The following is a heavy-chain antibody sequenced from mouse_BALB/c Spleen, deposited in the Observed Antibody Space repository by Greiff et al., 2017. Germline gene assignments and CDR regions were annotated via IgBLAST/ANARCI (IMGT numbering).Heavy chain of an antibody. J-gene: IGHJ4*01. CDR2: INPYNDGT. D-gene: IGHD1-3*01. Sequence: VQLQQSGPELVKPGASVKMSCKASGYTFTSYVMHWVKQKPGQGLEWIGNINPYNDGTKYNEKFKGKATLTSDKSSSTAYMELSSLTSEDSAVYYCSTGVKVYAMDYWGQGTSVTVSS. V-gene: IGHV1-14*01. CDR3: STGVKVYAMDY. CDR1: GYTFTSYV.